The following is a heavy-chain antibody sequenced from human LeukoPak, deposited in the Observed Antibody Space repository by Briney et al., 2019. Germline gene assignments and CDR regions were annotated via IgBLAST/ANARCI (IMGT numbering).Heavy chain of an antibody. CDR3: AKHYYDSGRWTFDI. CDR1: GFSFSTYT. V-gene: IGHV3-23*01. Sequence: GGSLRLSCAASGFSFSTYTMNWVRQAPGKGLEWVSVIGRGGGATYYADSVKGRFTISRDNSKNTLYLQMNSLRAEDTAVYYCAKHYYDSGRWTFDIWGQGTTVTVSS. CDR2: IGRGGGAT. J-gene: IGHJ3*02. D-gene: IGHD3-10*01.